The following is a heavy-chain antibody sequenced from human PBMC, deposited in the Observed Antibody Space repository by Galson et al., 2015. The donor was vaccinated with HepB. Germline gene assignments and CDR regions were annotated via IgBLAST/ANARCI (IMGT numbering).Heavy chain of an antibody. D-gene: IGHD2-2*02. J-gene: IGHJ6*02. CDR2: IDPSDSYT. Sequence: QSGAEVKKPGESLRISCKGSGYSFTSYWISWVRQMPGKGLEWMGRIDPSDSYTNYSPSFQGHVTISADKSISTAYLQWSSLKASDTAMYYCARGAAAIHYNYYGMDVWGQGTTVTVSS. CDR1: GYSFTSYW. V-gene: IGHV5-10-1*01. CDR3: ARGAAAIHYNYYGMDV.